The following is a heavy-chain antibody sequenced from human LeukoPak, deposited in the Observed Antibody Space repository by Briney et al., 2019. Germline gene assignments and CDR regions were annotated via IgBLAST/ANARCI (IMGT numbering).Heavy chain of an antibody. CDR3: ARGRPGIQLWLPEFDY. D-gene: IGHD5-18*01. CDR1: GGSINSGSHY. Sequence: PSETLSLTCTVSGGSINSGSHYWSWIRQPPGKGLEWIGYIYHSGSTYYNPSLKSRVTISVDRSKNQFSLKLSSVTAADTAVYYCARGRPGIQLWLPEFDYWGQGTLVTVSS. J-gene: IGHJ4*02. V-gene: IGHV4-30-2*01. CDR2: IYHSGST.